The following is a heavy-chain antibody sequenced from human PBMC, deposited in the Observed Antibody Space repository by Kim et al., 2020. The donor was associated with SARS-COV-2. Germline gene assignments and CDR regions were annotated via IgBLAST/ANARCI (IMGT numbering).Heavy chain of an antibody. J-gene: IGHJ4*02. V-gene: IGHV4-39*01. CDR3: ATSTWDY. D-gene: IGHD2-2*01. CDR2: SGST. Sequence: SGSTYYTPSLKSRVTISVDTSKNQFSLKLSSVTAADTAVYYCATSTWDYWGQGTLVTVSS.